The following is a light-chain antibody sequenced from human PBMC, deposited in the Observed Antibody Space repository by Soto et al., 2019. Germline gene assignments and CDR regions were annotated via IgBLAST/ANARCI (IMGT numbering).Light chain of an antibody. J-gene: IGKJ1*01. Sequence: EVVMTQSPAILSVSPGERATLSCRASQSVSSSYLAWYQQKPGQAPRLLIYGASSRATGIPDRFSGSGSGTDFTLTISRLEPEDFAVYYCQQYVTSPEWTFGQGTKV. CDR2: GAS. CDR1: QSVSSSY. V-gene: IGKV3-20*01. CDR3: QQYVTSPEWT.